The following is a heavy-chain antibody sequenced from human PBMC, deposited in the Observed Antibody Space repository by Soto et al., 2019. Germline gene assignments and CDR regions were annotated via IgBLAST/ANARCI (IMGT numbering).Heavy chain of an antibody. V-gene: IGHV1-18*01. Sequence: QVQLVQSGGEVKKPGASVKVSCKASGYTFTSYFITWVRQAPGQGLEWMGWISAYNGNTNCAQKLQGRVTMTTDTVTSTAYVEVRSMTSDVTAVYYCARKMVRWAHDGFDIWGQGTMVTVSS. CDR3: ARKMVRWAHDGFDI. J-gene: IGHJ3*02. CDR1: GYTFTSYF. CDR2: ISAYNGNT. D-gene: IGHD3-10*01.